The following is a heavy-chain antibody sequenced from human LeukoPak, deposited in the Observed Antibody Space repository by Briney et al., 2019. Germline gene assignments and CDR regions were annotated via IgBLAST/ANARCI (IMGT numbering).Heavy chain of an antibody. J-gene: IGHJ5*02. CDR2: ISAYNGNT. Sequence: ASVKVSCKASGYTFTSYGISWVRQAPGQGLEWVGWISAYNGNTNYAQKLQGRVTMTTDTSTSTAYMELRSLRSDDTAVYYCARGEGPEGLSAYSGYDGWFDPWGQGTLVTVSS. CDR1: GYTFTSYG. CDR3: ARGEGPEGLSAYSGYDGWFDP. D-gene: IGHD5-12*01. V-gene: IGHV1-18*01.